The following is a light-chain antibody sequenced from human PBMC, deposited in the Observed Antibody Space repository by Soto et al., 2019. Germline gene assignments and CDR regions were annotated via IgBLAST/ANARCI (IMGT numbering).Light chain of an antibody. CDR1: QSVSSN. CDR2: GAS. Sequence: EIVMTQSPATLSVSPGERATLSCRASQSVSSNLAWYQQKPGQAPRLLIYGASTRATGIPARFSGSGSGTEFTLTISSLQSADFAVYYCQRSWTFGQGTKVE. CDR3: QRSWT. J-gene: IGKJ1*01. V-gene: IGKV3-15*01.